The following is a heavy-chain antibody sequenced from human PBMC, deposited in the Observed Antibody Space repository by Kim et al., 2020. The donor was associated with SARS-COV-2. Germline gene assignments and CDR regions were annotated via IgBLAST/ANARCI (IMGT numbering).Heavy chain of an antibody. Sequence: DKRYSPSLKSRLTITKDTSKNQVVLTMTNMDPVDTATYYCAHGYYGSASYWGQGTLVTVSS. D-gene: IGHD3-10*01. CDR3: AHGYYGSASY. CDR2: DK. J-gene: IGHJ4*02. V-gene: IGHV2-5*01.